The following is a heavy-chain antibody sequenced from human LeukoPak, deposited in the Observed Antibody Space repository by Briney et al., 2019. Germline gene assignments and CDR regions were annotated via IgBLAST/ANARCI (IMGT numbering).Heavy chain of an antibody. Sequence: PSETLSLTCTVSGGSISSGSYYWSWVRQPPGKGLEWIGYIYYSGSTYDNPSLKSRAPISVDTSKKQISTKRSSVTAADTAVYYCARSSFYSSSWYFDYWGQGTLVTVSS. CDR3: ARSSFYSSSWYFDY. CDR1: GGSISSGSYY. V-gene: IGHV4-30-4*08. J-gene: IGHJ4*02. D-gene: IGHD6-13*01. CDR2: IYYSGST.